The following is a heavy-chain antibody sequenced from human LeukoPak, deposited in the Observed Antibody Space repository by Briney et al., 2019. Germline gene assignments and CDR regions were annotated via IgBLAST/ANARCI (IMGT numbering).Heavy chain of an antibody. CDR2: INPSRGST. V-gene: IGHV1-46*01. CDR3: AREDVVLVDAVRYYYYGMDV. CDR1: GYNFISYY. J-gene: IGHJ6*02. D-gene: IGHD2-8*01. Sequence: ASVKVSCKASGYNFISYYMHWVRQAPGQGLEWMGIINPSRGSTSYAQNFQDRVTMTRDTATSTVYMERSSLKSEDTAVYYCAREDVVLVDAVRYYYYGMDVWGQGTTVTVSS.